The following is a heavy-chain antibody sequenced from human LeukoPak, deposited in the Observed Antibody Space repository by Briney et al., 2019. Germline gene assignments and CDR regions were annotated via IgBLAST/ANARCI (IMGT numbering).Heavy chain of an antibody. CDR2: ISGSGGST. D-gene: IGHD6-13*01. CDR1: GFTFSSYG. J-gene: IGHJ4*02. CDR3: ARDSGDKGAAAGPFDY. V-gene: IGHV3-23*01. Sequence: PGGSLRLSCAASGFTFSSYGMSWVRQAPGKGLEWVSAISGSGGSTYYADSVKGRFTISRDNSKNTLYLQMNSLRAEDTAVYYCARDSGDKGAAAGPFDYWGQGTLVTVSS.